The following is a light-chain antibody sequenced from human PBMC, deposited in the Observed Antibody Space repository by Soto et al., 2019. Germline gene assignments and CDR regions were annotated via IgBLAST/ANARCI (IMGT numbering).Light chain of an antibody. CDR3: SSYTSSRTLV. V-gene: IGLV2-14*01. CDR2: EAS. CDR1: SSDAGAYNY. Sequence: QSVLTQPASVSGSPGQSITISCTGTSSDAGAYNYVSWYQQHPGRAPKLMIYEASYRPSGVSNRFSGSKSANTASLTISGLQSEDESDYYCSSYTSSRTLVFGTGTRSPS. J-gene: IGLJ1*01.